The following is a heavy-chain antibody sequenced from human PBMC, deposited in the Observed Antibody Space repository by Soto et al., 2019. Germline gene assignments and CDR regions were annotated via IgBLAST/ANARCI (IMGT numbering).Heavy chain of an antibody. J-gene: IGHJ1*01. Sequence: HPGGSLRLSCAASGFTFSIYAMSWFRQAPGKGLEWVSAISGSGGSTYYADSVKGRFTISRDNSKNTLYLQMNSLRAEDTAVYYCAKGPYSGSYYLYFQHWGQGTLVTVSS. CDR1: GFTFSIYA. V-gene: IGHV3-23*01. CDR2: ISGSGGST. CDR3: AKGPYSGSYYLYFQH. D-gene: IGHD1-26*01.